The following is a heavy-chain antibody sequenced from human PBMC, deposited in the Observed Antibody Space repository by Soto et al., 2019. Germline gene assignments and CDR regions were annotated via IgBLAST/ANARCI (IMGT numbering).Heavy chain of an antibody. V-gene: IGHV1-2*02. J-gene: IGHJ4*01. CDR1: GYTFTIPY. D-gene: IGHD3-9*01. Sequence: VKVACKAAGYTFTIPYMHLLRQALGQGIKWMGWINPNSGGTNYAQKFQGRVTMTRDTSISTAYMELSRLRSDDTAVYYCARCVLSGWYFDWFRYDYRGRGALVTVSS. CDR3: ARCVLSGWYFDWFRYDY. CDR2: INPNSGGT.